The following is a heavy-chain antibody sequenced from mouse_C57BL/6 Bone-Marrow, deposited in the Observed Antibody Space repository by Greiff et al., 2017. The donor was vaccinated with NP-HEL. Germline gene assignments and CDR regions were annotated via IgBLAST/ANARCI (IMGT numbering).Heavy chain of an antibody. Sequence: QVQLQQPGAELVRPGSSAKLSCKASGYTFTSYWMDWVKQRPGQGLEWIGNIYPSDSETHYNQKFKDKATLTVDKSSSTAYMQLSSLTSEDSAVYYCARGGWLLRGYYAMDYWGQGTSVTVSS. V-gene: IGHV1-61*01. D-gene: IGHD2-3*01. J-gene: IGHJ4*01. CDR1: GYTFTSYW. CDR2: IYPSDSET. CDR3: ARGGWLLRGYYAMDY.